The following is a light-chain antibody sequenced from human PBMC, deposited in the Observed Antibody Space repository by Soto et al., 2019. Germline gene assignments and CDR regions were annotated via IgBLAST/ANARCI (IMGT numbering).Light chain of an antibody. V-gene: IGKV3-20*01. CDR3: QHFGDSVWT. CDR1: QSVSSSY. CDR2: GAS. Sequence: EIVLTQSTGTLSLSPGERAARSCRASQSVSSSYLAWYQQKPGQAPRLLIYGASSRATGIPDRFSGSGSGTDFTLTISRLEPEDFAVYYCQHFGDSVWTFGQGTKVDI. J-gene: IGKJ1*01.